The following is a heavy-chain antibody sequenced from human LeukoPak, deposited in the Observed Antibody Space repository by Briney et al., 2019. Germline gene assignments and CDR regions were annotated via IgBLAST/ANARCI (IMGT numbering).Heavy chain of an antibody. Sequence: GGSLRLSCAASGFTFSNAWMSWVRQAPGKGLEWVGRIKSKTDGGTTDYAAPVKGRFTISRDDSKNTLYLQMNSLKTEDTAVYYCTTWYSSWWERIFQHWGQGTLVTVSS. J-gene: IGHJ1*01. D-gene: IGHD6-13*01. CDR3: TTWYSSWWERIFQH. CDR1: GFTFSNAW. V-gene: IGHV3-15*01. CDR2: IKSKTDGGTT.